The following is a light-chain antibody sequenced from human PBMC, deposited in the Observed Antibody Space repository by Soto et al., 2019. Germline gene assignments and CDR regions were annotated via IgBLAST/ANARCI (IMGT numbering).Light chain of an antibody. J-gene: IGKJ4*01. Sequence: EIVLTQSPATLSLPPGNRATPSCRASQSVSSYLAWYQQKPGQAPRLLIYDASKRAAGIPARFSGSGSGTDFTLTITSLEPEDFAIYYCQQRSDWPSTFGGGTKVEIK. V-gene: IGKV3-11*01. CDR1: QSVSSY. CDR3: QQRSDWPST. CDR2: DAS.